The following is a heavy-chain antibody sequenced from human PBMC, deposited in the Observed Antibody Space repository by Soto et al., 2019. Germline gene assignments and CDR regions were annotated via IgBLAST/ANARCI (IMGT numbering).Heavy chain of an antibody. CDR3: AKLTGAPYYYYYYMDV. CDR2: ISGSGGST. CDR1: GFTFSSYA. J-gene: IGHJ6*03. Sequence: EVQLLESGGGLVQPGGSLRLSCAASGFTFSSYAMSWVRQAPGKGLEWVSAISGSGGSTYYADSVKGRFTISRDNSKNTLYLQMNSLRAEDTAVYYCAKLTGAPYYYYYYMDVWGKGTTVTVSS. D-gene: IGHD7-27*01. V-gene: IGHV3-23*01.